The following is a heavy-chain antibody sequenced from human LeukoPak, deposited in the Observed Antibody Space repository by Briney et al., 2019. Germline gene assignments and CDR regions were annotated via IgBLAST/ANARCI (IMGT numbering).Heavy chain of an antibody. Sequence: GGSLRLSCAASGFTFSSYAMSWVRQAPGKGLEWVSAISGSGGSTYYADSVKGRFTISRDNSKNTLYLQMNSLRAEDTAVHYCANASEYYYDSSGYYKTTYYFDYWGQGTLVTVSS. J-gene: IGHJ4*02. V-gene: IGHV3-23*01. CDR3: ANASEYYYDSSGYYKTTYYFDY. D-gene: IGHD3-22*01. CDR1: GFTFSSYA. CDR2: ISGSGGST.